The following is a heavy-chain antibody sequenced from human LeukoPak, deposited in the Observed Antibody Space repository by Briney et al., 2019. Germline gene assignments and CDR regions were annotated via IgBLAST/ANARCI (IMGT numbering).Heavy chain of an antibody. Sequence: GGSLRLSCAASGFTFSSYSMHWVRQPPGKGLEWVSSISSSSSYIYYADSVKGRFTISRDNAKNSLYLQMNSLRAEDTAVYYCARDASLIVVGLYYFDYWGQGTLVTVSS. V-gene: IGHV3-21*01. CDR3: ARDASLIVVGLYYFDY. CDR2: ISSSSSYI. J-gene: IGHJ4*02. CDR1: GFTFSSYS. D-gene: IGHD3-22*01.